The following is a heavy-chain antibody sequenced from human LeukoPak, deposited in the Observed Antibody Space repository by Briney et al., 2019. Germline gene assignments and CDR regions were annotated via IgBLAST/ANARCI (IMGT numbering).Heavy chain of an antibody. CDR2: ISSDGTTT. V-gene: IGHV3-74*01. Sequence: PGGSLRLSCAASGFTLSKYWMHWVRQAPGKGLAWVSRISSDGTTTAYADSVKGRFTISRGSTKNMLYLQMNSPRVEDTAMYYCASPGDNYAILGLDYWGQGTLVTVSS. D-gene: IGHD3-9*01. J-gene: IGHJ4*02. CDR1: GFTLSKYW. CDR3: ASPGDNYAILGLDY.